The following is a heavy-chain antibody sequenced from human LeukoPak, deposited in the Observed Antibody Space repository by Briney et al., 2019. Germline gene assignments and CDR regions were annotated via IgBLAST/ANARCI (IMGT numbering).Heavy chain of an antibody. CDR3: VKRRGPYSSSSGYGMDV. D-gene: IGHD6-6*01. V-gene: IGHV3-30*18. CDR2: ISYNGSKK. CDR1: GFTFSSYV. J-gene: IGHJ6*02. Sequence: VGSLRLSSAASGFTFSSYVMHWVRQAPGKGRDWWAFISYNGSKKYYVDTAKGGFTISRDNTKKMVYLEMNRLRVEDTALYYCVKRRGPYSSSSGYGMDVWGQGTTVIVSS.